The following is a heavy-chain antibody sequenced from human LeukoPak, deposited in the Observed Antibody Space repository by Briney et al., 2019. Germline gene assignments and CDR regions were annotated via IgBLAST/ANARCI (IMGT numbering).Heavy chain of an antibody. D-gene: IGHD2-2*01. Sequence: ASVKVSCKASGYTFTSYGISWVRQAPGQGLEWMGWISVYNGNTNYAQKLQGRVTMTTDTSTSTAYMELRSLRSDDTAVYYCARDNPPNIVVVPAAIYGMDVWGQGPTVTVSS. CDR3: ARDNPPNIVVVPAAIYGMDV. CDR2: ISVYNGNT. V-gene: IGHV1-18*01. J-gene: IGHJ6*02. CDR1: GYTFTSYG.